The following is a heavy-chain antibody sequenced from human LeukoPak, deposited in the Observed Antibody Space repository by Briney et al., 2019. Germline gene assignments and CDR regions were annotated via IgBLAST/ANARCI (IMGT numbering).Heavy chain of an antibody. CDR2: INPNSGGT. D-gene: IGHD6-19*01. J-gene: IGHJ5*02. V-gene: IGHV1-2*02. CDR3: ARDKYSSGWLAWFDP. CDR1: GGTFSSYA. Sequence: GASVKVSCKASGGTFSSYAISWVRQAPGQGLEWMGWINPNSGGTNYAQKFQGRVTMTRDTSISTAYMELSRLRSDDTAVYYCARDKYSSGWLAWFDPWGQGTLVTVSS.